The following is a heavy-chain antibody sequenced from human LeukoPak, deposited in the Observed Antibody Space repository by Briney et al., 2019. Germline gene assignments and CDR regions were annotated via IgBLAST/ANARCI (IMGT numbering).Heavy chain of an antibody. J-gene: IGHJ3*02. Sequence: ASVKVSCKASVYTFTGYYMHWVRQAPGQGLGWMGWINPNSGGTNYAQKFQGRVTMTRDTSISTAYMELSRLRSDDTAVYYCARDEFGERAFDIWGQGTMVTVSS. D-gene: IGHD3-10*01. CDR3: ARDEFGERAFDI. CDR1: VYTFTGYY. CDR2: INPNSGGT. V-gene: IGHV1-2*02.